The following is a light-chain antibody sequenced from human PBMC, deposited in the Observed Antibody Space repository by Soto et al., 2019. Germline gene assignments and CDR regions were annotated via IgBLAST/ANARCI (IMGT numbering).Light chain of an antibody. CDR3: QQYGTSPRM. J-gene: IGKJ1*01. Sequence: IVLTQSPGTLSLSPGVTAALSCRASQSVSNNYLAWYQQKPGQAPRLLIYGASSRATGIPDRFSGSASGTDFTPTISRLEPEDFAVYYCQQYGTSPRMFGQGTKVEIK. V-gene: IGKV3-20*01. CDR2: GAS. CDR1: QSVSNNY.